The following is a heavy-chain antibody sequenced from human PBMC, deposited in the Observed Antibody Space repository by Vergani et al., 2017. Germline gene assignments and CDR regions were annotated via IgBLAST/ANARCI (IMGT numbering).Heavy chain of an antibody. CDR2: FSWNSGSI. V-gene: IGHV3-9*01. J-gene: IGHJ3*02. D-gene: IGHD1-26*01. CDR1: GFTFDDYA. CDR3: AKDTEWELLEEGAFDI. Sequence: EVQLVESGGGLVQPGRSLRLSCAASGFTFDDYAMHWVRQAPGKGLEWVSGFSWNSGSIGYADSVKGRFTISRDNAKNSLYLQMNSLRAEDTALYYCAKDTEWELLEEGAFDIGGQGTMVTVSS.